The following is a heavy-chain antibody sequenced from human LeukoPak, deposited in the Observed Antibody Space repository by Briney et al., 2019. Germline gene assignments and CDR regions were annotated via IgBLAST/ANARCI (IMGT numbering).Heavy chain of an antibody. Sequence: SETLSLTCTVSGGSISSHYWTWIRQPPGKGLEWIGYISYIGSTNYNPSLKSRVTISVDTSKNQFSLKLSSVTAADAAVYFCARAPTTVTKGLDIWGQGTWSPSLQ. J-gene: IGHJ3*02. CDR3: ARAPTTVTKGLDI. CDR2: ISYIGST. D-gene: IGHD4-17*01. V-gene: IGHV4-59*11. CDR1: GGSISSHY.